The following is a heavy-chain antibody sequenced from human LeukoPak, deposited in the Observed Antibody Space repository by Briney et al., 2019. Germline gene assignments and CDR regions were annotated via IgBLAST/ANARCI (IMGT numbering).Heavy chain of an antibody. CDR2: ISAYNGNT. CDR1: GYTFTNYY. J-gene: IGHJ4*02. CDR3: ARDYYRLVGDIGSDY. V-gene: IGHV1-18*01. Sequence: ASVKVSCKASGYTFTNYYISWVRQAPGQGLEWMGWISAYNGNTNYAQNLQGRVTLTTDTSTSTAYMELRSLRSDDTAVYYCARDYYRLVGDIGSDYWGQGTLVIVSS. D-gene: IGHD1-26*01.